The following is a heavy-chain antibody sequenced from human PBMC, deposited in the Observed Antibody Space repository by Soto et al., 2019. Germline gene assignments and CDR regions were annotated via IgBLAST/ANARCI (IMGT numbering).Heavy chain of an antibody. CDR1: GFTFSSYA. CDR3: AKDSDYGGYSGYDSPGPLVGY. V-gene: IGHV3-23*01. CDR2: ISGSGGST. Sequence: GGSLRLSCAASGFTFSSYAMSWVRQAPGKGLEWVSAISGSGGSTYYADSVKGRFTISRDNSKNTLYLQMNSLRAEDTAVYYCAKDSDYGGYSGYDSPGPLVGYWGQGTLVTVSS. J-gene: IGHJ4*02. D-gene: IGHD5-12*01.